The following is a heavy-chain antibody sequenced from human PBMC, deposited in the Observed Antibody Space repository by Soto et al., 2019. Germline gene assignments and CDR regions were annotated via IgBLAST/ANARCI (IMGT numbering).Heavy chain of an antibody. Sequence: ASVKVSCKASGYRFSTYGINWVRQAPGQGLQWMGWCSTNSGVRNYAQKFQGRVTFTTDTATSTAYMELRSLISDDKAVYFCARETYAASRHSHCVSWGQGTQFAVSS. CDR1: GYRFSTYG. V-gene: IGHV1-18*04. D-gene: IGHD6-6*01. CDR2: CSTNSGVR. CDR3: ARETYAASRHSHCVS. J-gene: IGHJ4*02.